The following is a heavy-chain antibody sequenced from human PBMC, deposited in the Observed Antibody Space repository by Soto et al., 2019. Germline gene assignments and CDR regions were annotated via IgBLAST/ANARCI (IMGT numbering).Heavy chain of an antibody. CDR3: ARDWVAAAGSIY. CDR2: IWYDGSNK. J-gene: IGHJ4*02. CDR1: GFTFSSYG. V-gene: IGHV3-33*01. Sequence: QVQLVESGGGVVQPGRSLRLSCAASGFTFSSYGMHWVRQAPGKGLEWVAVIWYDGSNKYYADSVKGRFTIARDNSKNTLYLQMNSLRAEDTAVYYCARDWVAAAGSIYWGQGTLVTVSS. D-gene: IGHD6-13*01.